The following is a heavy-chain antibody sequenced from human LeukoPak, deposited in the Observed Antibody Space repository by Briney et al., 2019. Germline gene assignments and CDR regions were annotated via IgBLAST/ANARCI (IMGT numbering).Heavy chain of an antibody. Sequence: GGSLRLSCEVSGLTLSNVWMHSVRHARGEGLVWVSRINTAASTVYADPLMGRFTISRDNAKNMVYLQMNSLRTEDTAVYYCASFRDTDNWGRGTMVTVSS. CDR2: INTAAST. CDR1: GLTLSNVW. CDR3: ASFRDTDN. J-gene: IGHJ3*01. V-gene: IGHV3-74*01. D-gene: IGHD2-21*01.